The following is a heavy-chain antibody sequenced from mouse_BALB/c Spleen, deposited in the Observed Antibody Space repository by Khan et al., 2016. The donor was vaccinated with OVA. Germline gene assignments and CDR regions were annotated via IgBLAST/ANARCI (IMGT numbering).Heavy chain of an antibody. D-gene: IGHD1-1*01. CDR3: ARLAYYYDSEGFAY. Sequence: EVELVESGGDLVKPGGSLKLSCAASGFTFSTYGMSWVRQTPDKRLEWVATISTGGSYTYYPDSVKGRYTISRDYAKNTLYLQMSSQKAEDTAMFCCARLAYYYDSEGFAYWGQGTLVTVSA. CDR1: GFTFSTYG. V-gene: IGHV5-6*01. CDR2: ISTGGSYT. J-gene: IGHJ3*01.